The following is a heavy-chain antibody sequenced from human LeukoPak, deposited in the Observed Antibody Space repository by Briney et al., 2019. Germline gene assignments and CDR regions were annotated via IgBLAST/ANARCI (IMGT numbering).Heavy chain of an antibody. CDR1: GGSFSGYY. D-gene: IGHD3-22*01. V-gene: IGHV4-59*01. Sequence: SETLSLTCAVYGGSFSGYYWSWIRQPPGKGLEWIGYIYYSGSTSYNPSLKSRVTISVDTSKNQFSLKLRSVAVADTAVYYCVRDHYYDSSGYTFRHWGQGTLVSVSS. CDR3: VRDHYYDSSGYTFRH. J-gene: IGHJ1*01. CDR2: IYYSGST.